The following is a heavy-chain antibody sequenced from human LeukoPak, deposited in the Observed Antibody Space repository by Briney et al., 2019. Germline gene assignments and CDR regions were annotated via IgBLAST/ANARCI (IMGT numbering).Heavy chain of an antibody. CDR1: GFTFSSYA. D-gene: IGHD3-22*01. J-gene: IGHJ4*02. V-gene: IGHV3-23*01. Sequence: PGGSLRLSCAASGFTFSSYATSWVRQAPGKGLEWVSAISGSGGSTYYADSVKGRFTISRDNSKNTLYLQVNSLRAEDTAVYYCAKGRNTMIVVAPFDYWGQGTLVTVSS. CDR3: AKGRNTMIVVAPFDY. CDR2: ISGSGGST.